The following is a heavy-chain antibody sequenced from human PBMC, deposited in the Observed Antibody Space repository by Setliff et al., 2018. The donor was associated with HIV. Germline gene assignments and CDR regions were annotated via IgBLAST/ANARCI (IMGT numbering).Heavy chain of an antibody. CDR1: GSTFSRNA. V-gene: IGHV1-69*10. D-gene: IGHD2-21*02. Sequence: ASVKVSCKASGSTFSRNAISWVRQAPGQGLEWMGGIISSLPVTHYAQKFQGRVTITADESTSTAYMELSSLRSEDTAVYYCAAGYCGGDCYSRQSYFDYWGQGTLVTVSS. CDR2: IISSLPVT. CDR3: AAGYCGGDCYSRQSYFDY. J-gene: IGHJ4*02.